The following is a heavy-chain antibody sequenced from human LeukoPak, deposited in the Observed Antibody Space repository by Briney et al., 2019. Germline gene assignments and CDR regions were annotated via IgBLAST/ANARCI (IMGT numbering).Heavy chain of an antibody. CDR3: ARSDYGGVFDY. CDR2: IYYSGST. V-gene: IGHV4-59*08. D-gene: IGHD4-23*01. CDR1: GGSISSYY. Sequence: SETLSLTCTVSGGSISSYYWSWIRQPLGKGLEWIGYIYYSGSTNYNPSLKSRVTISVDTSKNQFSLKLSSVTAADTAVYYCARSDYGGVFDYWGQGTLVTVSS. J-gene: IGHJ4*02.